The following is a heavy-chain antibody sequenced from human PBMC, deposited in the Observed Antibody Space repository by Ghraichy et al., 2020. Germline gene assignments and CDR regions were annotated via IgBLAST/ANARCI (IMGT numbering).Heavy chain of an antibody. CDR1: GFAFSSNW. CDR3: AKTRKNGYNSVNN. Sequence: GGSLRLSCAASGFAFSSNWMHWVRQAPGKGLVWVSRINGDGSSTNYADSVKDRFTISRDNAKNTLYLQMNSLRAEDTAVYYCAKTRKNGYNSVNNWGQGTLVTVSS. D-gene: IGHD5-24*01. J-gene: IGHJ4*02. CDR2: INGDGSST. V-gene: IGHV3-74*01.